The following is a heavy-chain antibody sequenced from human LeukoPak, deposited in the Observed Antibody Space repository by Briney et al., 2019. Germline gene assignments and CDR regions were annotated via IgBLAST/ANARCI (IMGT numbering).Heavy chain of an antibody. Sequence: SGTLSLTCAVSGYSISSGYYWGWIRQPPGKGLEWIGSIYHSGSTYYNPSLKSRVTISVDTSKNQFSLKLSSVTAADTAVYYCARRGDYGLFDYWGQGTLVTVSS. J-gene: IGHJ4*02. CDR2: IYHSGST. CDR1: GYSISSGYY. CDR3: ARRGDYGLFDY. D-gene: IGHD4/OR15-4a*01. V-gene: IGHV4-38-2*01.